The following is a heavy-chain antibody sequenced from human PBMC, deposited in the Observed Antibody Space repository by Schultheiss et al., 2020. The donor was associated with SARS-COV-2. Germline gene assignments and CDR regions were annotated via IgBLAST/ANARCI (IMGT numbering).Heavy chain of an antibody. J-gene: IGHJ6*02. Sequence: GGSLRLSCAASGFTFSSYGMHWVRQAPGKGLEWVAVIWYDGSNKYYADSVKGRFTISRDNSKNTLYLQMNSLRAEDTAVYYCARDLDTIFGVVTPDYGMDVWGQGTTVTVSS. CDR2: IWYDGSNK. CDR3: ARDLDTIFGVVTPDYGMDV. CDR1: GFTFSSYG. V-gene: IGHV3-33*01. D-gene: IGHD3-3*01.